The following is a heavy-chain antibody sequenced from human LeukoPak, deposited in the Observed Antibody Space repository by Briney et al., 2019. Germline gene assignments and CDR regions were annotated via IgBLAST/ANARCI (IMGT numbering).Heavy chain of an antibody. CDR1: GYTSTSYG. V-gene: IGHV1-18*01. Sequence: ASVKVSCKASGYTSTSYGILWVRQAPGQGLEWMGWISAYNGNTKYAQKLQGRVTMTTDTSTSIAHMELRSLRSDDTAVYYCARITMVRGVIFDWYFDLWGRGTLVTVSS. CDR2: ISAYNGNT. CDR3: ARITMVRGVIFDWYFDL. D-gene: IGHD3-10*01. J-gene: IGHJ2*01.